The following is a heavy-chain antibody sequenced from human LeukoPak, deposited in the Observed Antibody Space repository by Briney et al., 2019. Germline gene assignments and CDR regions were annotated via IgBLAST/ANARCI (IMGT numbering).Heavy chain of an antibody. CDR1: GFTFSSYA. Sequence: GGSLRLSCAASGFTFSSYAMSWVRQAPGKGLEWVSSISSSSSYIYYADSVKGRFTISRDNAKNSLYLQMNSLRAEDTAVYYCARIREFAFDIWGQGTMVTVSS. CDR2: ISSSSSYI. CDR3: ARIREFAFDI. J-gene: IGHJ3*02. D-gene: IGHD3-10*01. V-gene: IGHV3-21*01.